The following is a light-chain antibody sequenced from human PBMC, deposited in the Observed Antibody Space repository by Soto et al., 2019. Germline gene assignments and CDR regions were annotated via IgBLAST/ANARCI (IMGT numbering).Light chain of an antibody. V-gene: IGKV3-11*01. CDR2: DAS. J-gene: IGKJ5*01. CDR1: QSVSIY. CDR3: QQRSNWPPIT. Sequence: EIVLTQSPATLSLCPGERATLSCRASQSVSIYLAWYQQRPGQAPRLLIYDASNRATGIPARFSGSGSGTDFTLTISSLEPEDFAVYYCQQRSNWPPITFGQGTRLEIK.